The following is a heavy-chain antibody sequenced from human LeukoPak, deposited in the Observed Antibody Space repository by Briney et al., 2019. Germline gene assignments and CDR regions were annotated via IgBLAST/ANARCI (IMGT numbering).Heavy chain of an antibody. Sequence: SVKVSCKASGGTFSSYAISWVRQAPGQGLEWMGGIIPIFGTANYAQKFQGRVTITADESTSTAYMELSSLRSEDTAVYYCERGREYCSSTSCPFGYWGQGTLVTVSS. CDR3: ERGREYCSSTSCPFGY. CDR2: IIPIFGTA. CDR1: GGTFSSYA. D-gene: IGHD2-2*01. J-gene: IGHJ4*02. V-gene: IGHV1-69*13.